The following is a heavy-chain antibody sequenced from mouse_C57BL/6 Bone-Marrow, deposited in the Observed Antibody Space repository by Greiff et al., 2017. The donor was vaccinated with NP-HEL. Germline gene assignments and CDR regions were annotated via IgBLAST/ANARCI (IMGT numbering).Heavy chain of an antibody. D-gene: IGHD1-1*01. J-gene: IGHJ4*01. CDR2: INPNNGGT. V-gene: IGHV1-26*01. CDR3: ARWRSSPVFYAMDY. Sequence: EVQLQQSGPELVKPGASVKISCKASGYTFTDYYMNWVKQSHGKSLEWIGDINPNNGGTSYNQKFKGKATLTVDKSSSTAYMELRSLTSEDSAVYYCARWRSSPVFYAMDYWGQGTSVTVSS. CDR1: GYTFTDYY.